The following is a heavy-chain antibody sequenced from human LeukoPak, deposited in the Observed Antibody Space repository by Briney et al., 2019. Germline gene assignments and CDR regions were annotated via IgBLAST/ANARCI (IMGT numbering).Heavy chain of an antibody. Sequence: ASVTVSCKASGYTFTGYYMHWVRQAPGQGLEWMGWINPNTGGTNYAPKFQGRVTMTRDTSISTAYMELSWLTSDDTAVYYCARRYTYGVDYWGQGTLVTVSS. J-gene: IGHJ4*02. CDR2: INPNTGGT. CDR3: ARRYTYGVDY. V-gene: IGHV1-2*02. CDR1: GYTFTGYY. D-gene: IGHD5-18*01.